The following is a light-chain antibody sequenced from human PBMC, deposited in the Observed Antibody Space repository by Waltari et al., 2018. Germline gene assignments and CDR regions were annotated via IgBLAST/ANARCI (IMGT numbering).Light chain of an antibody. CDR2: GKN. CDR3: QSFDTSLSDGVV. V-gene: IGLV1-40*02. CDR1: SSNIGADHE. Sequence: QSILTQPPSVSGAPGQRVTISCTGSSSNIGADHEVHWYQDFTGRGPTLLIYGKNHRPSGVPDRVSGSKSGTSASLTITGLQAEDEADYYCQSFDTSLSDGVVFGGGTKV. J-gene: IGLJ2*01.